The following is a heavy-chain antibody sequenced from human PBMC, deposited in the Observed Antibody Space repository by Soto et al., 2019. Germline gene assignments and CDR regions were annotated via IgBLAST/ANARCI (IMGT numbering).Heavy chain of an antibody. D-gene: IGHD3-3*01. CDR1: GGSISSGGYY. Sequence: SETLSLTCTVSGGSISSGGYYWSWIRQHPGKGLEWIGYIYYSGGTYYNPSLKSRVTISVDTSKNQFTLKLSSVTAADTAVYYCARGIGDFWSGYYYGQFDYWGQGTLVTVSS. V-gene: IGHV4-31*03. CDR3: ARGIGDFWSGYYYGQFDY. CDR2: IYYSGGT. J-gene: IGHJ4*02.